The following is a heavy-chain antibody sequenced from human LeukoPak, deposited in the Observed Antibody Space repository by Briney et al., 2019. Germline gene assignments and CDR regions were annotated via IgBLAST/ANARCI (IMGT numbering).Heavy chain of an antibody. CDR2: ISAYNGNT. D-gene: IGHD6-13*01. V-gene: IGHV1-18*01. CDR1: GYTFTSYG. Sequence: GASVKVSCKASGYTFTSYGISWVRQAPGQGLEWMGWISAYNGNTNYAQKLQGRVTMTTDTSTSTAYMELRSLRSDDTAVYYCARDAESGGSSWFYYYYYMDVWGKGTTVTVSS. CDR3: ARDAESGGSSWFYYYYYMDV. J-gene: IGHJ6*03.